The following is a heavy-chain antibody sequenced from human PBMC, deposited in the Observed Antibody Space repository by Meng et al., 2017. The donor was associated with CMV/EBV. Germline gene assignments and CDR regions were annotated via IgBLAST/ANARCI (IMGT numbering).Heavy chain of an antibody. V-gene: IGHV1-69*10. D-gene: IGHD3-3*01. CDR3: ARDLDDFWSVP. Sequence: SVKVSCKASGGTFSSYAISWVRQAPGQGLEWMGGFIPILGIANYAQKFQGRVTITADKSTSTAYMELSSLRSEDTAVYYCARDLDDFWSVPWGQGTLVTVSS. CDR2: FIPILGIA. J-gene: IGHJ5*02. CDR1: GGTFSSYA.